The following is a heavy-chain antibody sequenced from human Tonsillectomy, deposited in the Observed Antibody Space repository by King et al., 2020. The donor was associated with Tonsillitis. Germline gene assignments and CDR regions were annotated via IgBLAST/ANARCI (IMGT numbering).Heavy chain of an antibody. CDR2: ISYDGSNK. D-gene: IGHD6-13*01. J-gene: IGHJ5*02. Sequence: LQLVQSGGGVVQPGRSLRLSCAASGFTLSSYAMHWVRQAPGKGLEWGAAISYDGSNKYYADSVKGRFTISRDNSKNTLYLQMNSLRAEDTAVYYCARVPRTSSWYSWFDPWGQGTLVTVSS. V-gene: IGHV3-30*01. CDR1: GFTLSSYA. CDR3: ARVPRTSSWYSWFDP.